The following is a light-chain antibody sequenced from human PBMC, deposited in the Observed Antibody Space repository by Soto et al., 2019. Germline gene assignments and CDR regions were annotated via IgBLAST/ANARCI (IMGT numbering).Light chain of an antibody. V-gene: IGKV3-15*01. CDR2: GAS. CDR1: QNVNTN. CDR3: QQYNNWPPVT. Sequence: ETVMTQSPATLSVSPGERATLSCRASQNVNTNLAWYQQKPGQAPRLLIYGASTRATGIPTRFSGSGSGTEFTLTISSLQSEDFAVHYCQQYNNWPPVTFGQGTRLEIK. J-gene: IGKJ5*01.